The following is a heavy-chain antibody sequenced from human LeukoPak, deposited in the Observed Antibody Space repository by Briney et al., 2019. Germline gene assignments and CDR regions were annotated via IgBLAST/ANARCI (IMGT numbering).Heavy chain of an antibody. CDR2: IGTAGDT. J-gene: IGHJ4*02. V-gene: IGHV3-13*01. D-gene: IGHD1-1*01. CDR1: GFTFSDYD. CDR3: ARVAKERVGGVYYFDY. Sequence: GGSLRLSCAASGFTFSDYDMHWLRQATGKGLEWLSAIGTAGDTYYTGSVKGRFTISRENAKNSLYLQMNSLRAGDTAVYYCARVAKERVGGVYYFDYWGQGTLVTASS.